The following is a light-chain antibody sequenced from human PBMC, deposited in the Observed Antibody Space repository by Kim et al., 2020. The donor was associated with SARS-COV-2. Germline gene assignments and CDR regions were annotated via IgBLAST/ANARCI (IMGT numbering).Light chain of an antibody. CDR2: AAS. V-gene: IGKV1-9*01. CDR1: QGISSY. Sequence: SASVGDRVTITCPASQGISSYLAWYQQKPGKAPKLLIYAASTLQSGVPSRFSGSGSGTEFTLTISSLQPEDFATYYCQQLNSYPTFGPGTKVDIK. CDR3: QQLNSYPT. J-gene: IGKJ3*01.